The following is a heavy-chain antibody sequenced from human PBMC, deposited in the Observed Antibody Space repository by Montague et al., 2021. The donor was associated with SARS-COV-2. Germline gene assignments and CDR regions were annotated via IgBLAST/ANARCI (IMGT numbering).Heavy chain of an antibody. CDR1: GGSLSGYY. V-gene: IGHV4-34*01. J-gene: IGHJ4*02. D-gene: IGHD3-10*01. CDR3: ARRGSSVWGVTVSAELDY. CDR2: INQSGRT. Sequence: SETLSLTCAGDGGSLSGYYWSWIRQPTEKGLEWIGEINQSGRTNNNPSLKSRVIISVDTSKNQFSLKLSSVTAADTAVYYCARRGSSVWGVTVSAELDYWGQGILVIVSS.